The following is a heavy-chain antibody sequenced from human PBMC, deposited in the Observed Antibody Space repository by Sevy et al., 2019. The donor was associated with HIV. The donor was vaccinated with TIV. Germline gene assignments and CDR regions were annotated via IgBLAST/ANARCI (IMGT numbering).Heavy chain of an antibody. D-gene: IGHD3-10*01. CDR1: GGSFSGYY. J-gene: IGHJ6*02. Sequence: SETLSLTCAVYGGSFSGYYWSWIRQPPGKGLEWTGEINHSGSTNYNPSLKSRVTISVDTSKNQFSLKLSSVTAADTAVYYCARGPITMVRGVIKYYYYYGMDVWGQGTTVTVSS. CDR2: INHSGST. CDR3: ARGPITMVRGVIKYYYYYGMDV. V-gene: IGHV4-34*01.